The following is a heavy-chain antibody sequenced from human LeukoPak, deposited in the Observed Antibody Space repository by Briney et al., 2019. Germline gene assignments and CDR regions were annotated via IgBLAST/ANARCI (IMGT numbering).Heavy chain of an antibody. Sequence: PGGSLRLSCAASGFTFSSYEMNWVRQAPGKGLEWVSYISSSGSTIYYADSVKGRFTISRDNAKNSLYLQMNSLRAEDMAVYYCARDTARIQLWLPASEAFDIWGQGTMVTVSS. D-gene: IGHD5-18*01. CDR2: ISSSGSTI. CDR3: ARDTARIQLWLPASEAFDI. J-gene: IGHJ3*02. CDR1: GFTFSSYE. V-gene: IGHV3-48*03.